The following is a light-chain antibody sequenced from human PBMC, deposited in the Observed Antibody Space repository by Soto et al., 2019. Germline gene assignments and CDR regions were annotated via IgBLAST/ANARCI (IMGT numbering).Light chain of an antibody. J-gene: IGKJ5*01. CDR3: QQRSNWPTT. CDR2: ETS. V-gene: IGKV3-11*01. Sequence: EIVLTQSPVTLSLSPGERATLSCRASQSVRSYVAWYQQKPGQAPRLLIYETSHRATGIPARFSGSGSGTDYTLTISSLEPEDFAVYYCQQRSNWPTTFGQGTRLEIK. CDR1: QSVRSY.